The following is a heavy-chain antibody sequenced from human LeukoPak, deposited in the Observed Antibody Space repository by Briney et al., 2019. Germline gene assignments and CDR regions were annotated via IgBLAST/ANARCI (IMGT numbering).Heavy chain of an antibody. CDR3: ARDGVRQLVFGFDY. D-gene: IGHD2-21*01. V-gene: IGHV3-30-3*01. J-gene: IGHJ4*02. CDR1: GFTFSSYS. CDR2: VSFDGSTK. Sequence: PGGSLRLSCAASGFTFSSYSMNWVRQAPGKGLEWVAVVSFDGSTKYCAGSVKGRFTISRDDSKNTVYMDMNSLTAEDTAVYYCARDGVRQLVFGFDYWGQGTLVTVSS.